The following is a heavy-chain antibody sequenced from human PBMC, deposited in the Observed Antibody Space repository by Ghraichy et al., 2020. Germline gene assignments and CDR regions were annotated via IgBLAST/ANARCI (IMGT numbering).Heavy chain of an antibody. J-gene: IGHJ3*02. CDR1: GFSFDDYA. CDR2: ISWNSDSI. CDR3: AKEMGFFDPSAFEI. V-gene: IGHV3-9*01. Sequence: SLNISCAASGFSFDDYAMHWVRQAPGEGLEWVAGISWNSDSIGYADSVKGRFTISRDNAKNSLFLQMNSLRAEDTAMYYCAKEMGFFDPSAFEIWGQGTMVTVSS. D-gene: IGHD3-9*01.